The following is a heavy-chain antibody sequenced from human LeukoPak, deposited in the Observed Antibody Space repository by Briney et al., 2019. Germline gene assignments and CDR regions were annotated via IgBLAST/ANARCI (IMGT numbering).Heavy chain of an antibody. V-gene: IGHV4-59*01. J-gene: IGHJ3*02. CDR2: IYYSGST. CDR1: GASISSYY. D-gene: IGHD6-19*01. CDR3: ARNLKQWLDPYDAFDI. Sequence: PSETLSLTCTVSGASISSYYWSWIRQPPGKGLEWIGYIYYSGSTNYNPSLNSRVTISVDTSKNQFSLKLSSVTAADTAVYYCARNLKQWLDPYDAFDIWGQGTMVTVSS.